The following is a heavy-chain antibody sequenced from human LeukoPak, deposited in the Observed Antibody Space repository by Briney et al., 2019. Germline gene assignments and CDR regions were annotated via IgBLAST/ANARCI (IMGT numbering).Heavy chain of an antibody. CDR2: IYYSGSI. CDR3: ARGPPYIVVVTAIGFFDY. J-gene: IGHJ4*02. V-gene: IGHV4-59*12. Sequence: SETLSLTCTVSGASISSYYWSWIRQPPGKGLEWIGDIYYSGSIKYSPSLKSRVTMSVDTSKNQFSLKLSSVTAADTAVYYCARGPPYIVVVTAIGFFDYWGQGTLVTVSS. CDR1: GASISSYY. D-gene: IGHD2-21*02.